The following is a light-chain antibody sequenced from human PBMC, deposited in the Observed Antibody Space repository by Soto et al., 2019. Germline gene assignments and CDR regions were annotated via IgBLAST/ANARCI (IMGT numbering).Light chain of an antibody. CDR2: EVR. CDR1: SSDVGAYNY. V-gene: IGLV2-14*01. CDR3: SSYTGGNPSYV. Sequence: QSVLTQPASVSGSPGQSITISCTGTSSDVGAYNYVSWYQQYPGRAPKVIIFEVRKRPSGVSTRFSGSKSGDTASLTISGLQAEDEADYYCSSYTGGNPSYVFGTGTKLTVL. J-gene: IGLJ1*01.